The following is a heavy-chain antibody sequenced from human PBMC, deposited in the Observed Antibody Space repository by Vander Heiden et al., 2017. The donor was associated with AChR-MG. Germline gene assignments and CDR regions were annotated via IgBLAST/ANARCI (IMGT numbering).Heavy chain of an antibody. J-gene: IGHJ6*04. V-gene: IGHV4-34*01. CDR1: GGSFSGYY. Sequence: QVQLQQWGAGLLKPSETLSLTCAVYGGSFSGYYWSWIRQPPGKGLEWIGEINHSGSTNYNPSLKSRVTISVDTSKNQFSLKLSSVTAADTAVYYCARALPEAKGPVRMDVWGKGTTVTVSS. CDR3: ARALPEAKGPVRMDV. CDR2: INHSGST.